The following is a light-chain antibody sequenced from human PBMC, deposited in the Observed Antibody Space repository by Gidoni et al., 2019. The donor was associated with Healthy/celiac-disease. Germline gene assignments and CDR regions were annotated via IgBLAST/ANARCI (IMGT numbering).Light chain of an antibody. CDR3: QQYNNYPRT. V-gene: IGKV1-5*03. Sequence: DSQMTLSPSTLSASVGDRVTITCRASQSISNWLTWYQQKPGKAPKLLIYNASNLESGVPSRFSGSGSGTDFTLTISSLQPDDFATYYCQQYNNYPRTFGGGTKVEIK. CDR2: NAS. J-gene: IGKJ4*02. CDR1: QSISNW.